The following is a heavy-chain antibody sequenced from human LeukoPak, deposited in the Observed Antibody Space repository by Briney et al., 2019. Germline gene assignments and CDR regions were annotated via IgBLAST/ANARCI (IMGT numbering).Heavy chain of an antibody. CDR3: ALFTFSGYDVHFDT. D-gene: IGHD5-12*01. CDR2: IYYSGST. J-gene: IGHJ4*02. CDR1: GGSISSYY. V-gene: IGHV4-59*01. Sequence: SETLSLTCTVSGGSISSYYWSWIRQPPGKGLEWIGYIYYSGSTNYNPSLKNRVTVSVDTSKNQFSLKLTSVTAADTAVYYCALFTFSGYDVHFDTWGQGTPVTVSS.